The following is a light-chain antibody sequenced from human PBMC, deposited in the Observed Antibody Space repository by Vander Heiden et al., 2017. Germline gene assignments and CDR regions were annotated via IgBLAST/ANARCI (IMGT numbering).Light chain of an antibody. CDR3: QQYNSWT. V-gene: IGKV1-5*03. CDR1: QSISNW. CDR2: KAS. J-gene: IGKJ1*01. Sequence: DIQMPQSPSTLSASVGDRVTITCRASQSISNWLAWYQQKPGKAPKLLIYKASSLESGVPSRVSGSGSGTEFTLTISSLQPDDFATYYCQQYNSWTFGQGTKVEI.